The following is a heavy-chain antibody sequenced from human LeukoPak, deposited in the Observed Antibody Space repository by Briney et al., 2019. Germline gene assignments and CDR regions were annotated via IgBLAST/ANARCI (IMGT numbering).Heavy chain of an antibody. J-gene: IGHJ4*02. Sequence: GGSLRLSCSASGFTFITYAMSWGRQAPGKGLEWVSGISDSGGSTSYAHSVKGRFTISRDNSKNTLYLQMNSLRAEDTAVYYCAKAGTLGPFDYWGQGTLVTVSS. D-gene: IGHD3-16*01. CDR3: AKAGTLGPFDY. CDR2: ISDSGGST. CDR1: GFTFITYA. V-gene: IGHV3-23*01.